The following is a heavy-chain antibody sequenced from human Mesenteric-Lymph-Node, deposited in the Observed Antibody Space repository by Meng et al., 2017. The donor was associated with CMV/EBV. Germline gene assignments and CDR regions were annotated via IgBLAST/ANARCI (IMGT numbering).Heavy chain of an antibody. CDR3: ARRGGSGWDY. CDR2: INPSGGST. Sequence: KVSCKASGYTFTSYYMHWVRQAPGQGLEWMGIINPSGGSTNYAQKFQGRVTMTRDTSTSEVYMELSSLRSEDTAVYYCARRGGSGWDYWGQGTLVTVS. D-gene: IGHD6-19*01. V-gene: IGHV1-46*01. J-gene: IGHJ4*02. CDR1: GYTFTSYY.